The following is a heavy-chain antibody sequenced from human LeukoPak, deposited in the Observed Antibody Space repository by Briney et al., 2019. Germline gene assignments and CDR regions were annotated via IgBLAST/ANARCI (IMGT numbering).Heavy chain of an antibody. D-gene: IGHD5-12*01. CDR1: GYTFTSYG. CDR3: TRDLGQWLLQGIFFDY. Sequence: ASVKVSCKASGYTFTSYGISWVRQAPGQGPEWMGWISAYSIYNGNTNYVQKFQGRVTMTTDTSTSTAYMELRSLRSDDTAVYYCTRDLGQWLLQGIFFDYWGQGTLVTVSS. CDR2: ISAYSIYNGNT. V-gene: IGHV1-18*01. J-gene: IGHJ4*02.